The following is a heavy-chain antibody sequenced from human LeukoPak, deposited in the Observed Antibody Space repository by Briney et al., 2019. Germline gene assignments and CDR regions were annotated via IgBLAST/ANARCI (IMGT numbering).Heavy chain of an antibody. D-gene: IGHD6-13*01. CDR1: GGSISSYY. V-gene: IGHV4-59*01. J-gene: IGHJ5*02. CDR2: IYYSGST. CDR3: ARGSSSRNKWFDP. Sequence: PSETLSLTCTVSGGSISSYYWSWIRQPPGKGLEWIGYIYYSGSTNYNPSLKSRVTISVDTSENQFSLKLSSVTAADTAVYYCARGSSSRNKWFDPWGQGTLVTVSS.